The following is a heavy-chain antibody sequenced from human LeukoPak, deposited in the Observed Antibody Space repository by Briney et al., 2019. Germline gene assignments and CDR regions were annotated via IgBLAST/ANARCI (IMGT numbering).Heavy chain of an antibody. D-gene: IGHD3-9*01. CDR1: GYTFTGYY. CDR2: INPNSGGP. Sequence: ASVKVSCKASGYTFTGYYMHWVRQAPGQGLEWMGWINPNSGGPNYAQKFQGRVTMTRDTSISTAYMELSRLRSDDTAVYYCARGLGYYDILTGYWGADYYYYMDVWGKGTTVTVSS. J-gene: IGHJ6*03. V-gene: IGHV1-2*02. CDR3: ARGLGYYDILTGYWGADYYYYMDV.